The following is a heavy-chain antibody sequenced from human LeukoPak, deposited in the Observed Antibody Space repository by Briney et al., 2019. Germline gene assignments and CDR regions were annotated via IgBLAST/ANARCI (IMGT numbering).Heavy chain of an antibody. CDR2: IWYDGSNK. CDR3: ARGIAAAIRY. J-gene: IGHJ4*02. CDR1: GFTFSSYG. Sequence: PGGSLRLACAASGFTFSSYGMHWVRQAPGKGLEWVAVIWYDGSNKYYADSVKGRFTISRDNSKNTLYLQMNSLRAGDTAVYYCARGIAAAIRYWGQGTLVTVSS. V-gene: IGHV3-33*01. D-gene: IGHD6-25*01.